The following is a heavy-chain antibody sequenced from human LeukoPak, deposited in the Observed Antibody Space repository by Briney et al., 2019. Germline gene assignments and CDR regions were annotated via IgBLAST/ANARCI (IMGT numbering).Heavy chain of an antibody. V-gene: IGHV1-18*01. CDR2: ISAYNTNT. D-gene: IGHD2-2*01. CDR3: ARVVVGESVVPIAGYFDY. Sequence: ASVKVSCKASGGTFSSYAISWVRQAPGQGLEWMGWISAYNTNTNYAQNLQGRVTMTTDTSTSTAYMELRSLRSDDTAVYYCARVVVGESVVPIAGYFDYWAREPWSSSPQ. CDR1: GGTFSSYA. J-gene: IGHJ4*02.